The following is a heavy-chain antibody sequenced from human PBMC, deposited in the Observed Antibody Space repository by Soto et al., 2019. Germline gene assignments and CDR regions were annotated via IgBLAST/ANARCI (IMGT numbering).Heavy chain of an antibody. V-gene: IGHV3-49*04. Sequence: GSLRLSCNCSGFTSSGQAMTWVRQAPGKGLEWVGFIRNTPYGVTTDYAASVRGRFTISRDDSESIAYLQMNSLKTDDSGVYYCSRGSFGYYGPWGPGTMVTVS. CDR1: GFTSSGQA. D-gene: IGHD2-2*03. CDR3: SRGSFGYYGP. CDR2: IRNTPYGVTT. J-gene: IGHJ5*02.